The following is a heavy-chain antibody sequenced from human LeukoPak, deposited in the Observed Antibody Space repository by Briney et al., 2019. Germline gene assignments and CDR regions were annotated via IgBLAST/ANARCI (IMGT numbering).Heavy chain of an antibody. V-gene: IGHV5-51*01. CDR2: IYPGDSDT. CDR3: ARTRSSTSYPYYYYYGMDV. Sequence: GESLEISCKGSGYSFTSYWIGWVRQIPGKGLEWMGIIYPGDSDTRYSPSFQGQVTISADKSISTAYLQWSSLKASDTAMYYCARTRSSTSYPYYYYYGMDVWGQGTTVTVSS. D-gene: IGHD2-2*01. J-gene: IGHJ6*02. CDR1: GYSFTSYW.